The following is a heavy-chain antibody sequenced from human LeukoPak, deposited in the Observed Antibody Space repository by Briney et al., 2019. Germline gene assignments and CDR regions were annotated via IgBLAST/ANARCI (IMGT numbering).Heavy chain of an antibody. CDR3: ARGILGYCRGETCYSDLYYIDK. V-gene: IGHV4-61*02. J-gene: IGHJ4*02. Sequence: PSQTLSLTCTVSGGSIRGESSYWTWIRQPAGKGLEWIGRIYSSGTTSYNPSVKGRVTISVDTTKNLFSLKLTSVSAADSAVYYCARGILGYCRGETCYSDLYYIDKWGQGTLVTVSS. D-gene: IGHD2-15*01. CDR2: IYSSGTT. CDR1: GGSIRGESSY.